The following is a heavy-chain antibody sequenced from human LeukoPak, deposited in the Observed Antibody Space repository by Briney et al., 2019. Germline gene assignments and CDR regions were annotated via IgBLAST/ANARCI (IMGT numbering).Heavy chain of an antibody. V-gene: IGHV3-48*03. D-gene: IGHD6-19*01. CDR1: GFTFSSYE. CDR2: ISDSGTTI. Sequence: GGSLRLSCAASGFTFSSYEMNWVRQAPGRGLEWISYISDSGTTINYADSVKGRFTISRDNAKNSLYVQMNSVRAEDTAVYYCVRDHSGWSLDPWGQGTLVTVSS. CDR3: VRDHSGWSLDP. J-gene: IGHJ5*02.